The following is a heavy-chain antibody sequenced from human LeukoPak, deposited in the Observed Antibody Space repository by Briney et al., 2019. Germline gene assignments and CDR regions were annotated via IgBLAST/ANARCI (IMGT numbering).Heavy chain of an antibody. CDR2: IIPIFGTA. V-gene: IGHV1-69*13. CDR1: GGTFSSYA. Sequence: ASVKVSCKTSGGTFSSYAISWVRQAPGQGLEWMGGIIPIFGTANYAQNFQGRVTITADESTSTAYMELSSLRSEDTAVYYCARTYYYDSSGYYPPDYWGQGTLVTVSS. D-gene: IGHD3-22*01. CDR3: ARTYYYDSSGYYPPDY. J-gene: IGHJ4*02.